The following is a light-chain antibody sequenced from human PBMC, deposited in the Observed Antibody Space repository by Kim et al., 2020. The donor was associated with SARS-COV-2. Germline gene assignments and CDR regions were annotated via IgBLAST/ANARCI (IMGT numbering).Light chain of an antibody. CDR1: GSDVVGHNF. J-gene: IGLJ1*01. Sequence: GQSFTLSCTGTGSDVVGHNFVSWCQQHPGKAPKLMIYDVTGRPSGVSNRFSGSKSGNTASLTISGLQAEDEADYYCGSYTSTNTYVFGTGTKVTVL. V-gene: IGLV2-14*03. CDR2: DVT. CDR3: GSYTSTNTYV.